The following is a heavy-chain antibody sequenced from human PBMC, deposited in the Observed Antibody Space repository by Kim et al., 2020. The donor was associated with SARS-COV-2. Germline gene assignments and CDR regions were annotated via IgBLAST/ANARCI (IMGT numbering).Heavy chain of an antibody. Sequence: GGSLRLSCAASGFTFSSYAMSWVRQAPGKGLEWVSAISGSGGSTYYADSVKGRFTISRDNSKNTLYLQMNSLRAEDTAVYYCAKDYGSGSYAEYAFDIWGQGTMVTVSS. CDR1: GFTFSSYA. CDR3: AKDYGSGSYAEYAFDI. V-gene: IGHV3-23*01. CDR2: ISGSGGST. J-gene: IGHJ3*02. D-gene: IGHD3-10*01.